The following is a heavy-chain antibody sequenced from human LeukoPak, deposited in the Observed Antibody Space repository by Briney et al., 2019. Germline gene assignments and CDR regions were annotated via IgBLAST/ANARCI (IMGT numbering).Heavy chain of an antibody. J-gene: IGHJ4*02. V-gene: IGHV3-30-3*01. CDR3: ARDPSSRVTGDF. Sequence: GRSLRLSCAASGFIFSNYVMHWVRQAQGKGLGWVALISFDGNNKFYAHSVKGRFTISRDYSKNTLYLQMNSLRAEDTAVYYCARDPSSRVTGDFWGQGTLVTVSS. D-gene: IGHD3-10*01. CDR1: GFIFSNYV. CDR2: ISFDGNNK.